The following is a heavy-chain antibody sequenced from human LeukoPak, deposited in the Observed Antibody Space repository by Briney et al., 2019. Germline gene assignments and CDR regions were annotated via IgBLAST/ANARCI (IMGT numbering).Heavy chain of an antibody. Sequence: ASVKVSCKVSGYTFTDYYMHWVQQAPGKGLEWMGLVDPEDGETIYAEKFQGRVTITADTSTDTAYMGLSSLRSEDTAVYYCATDRPSDSSGYNCWGQGTLVTVSS. V-gene: IGHV1-69-2*01. J-gene: IGHJ4*02. CDR2: VDPEDGET. CDR1: GYTFTDYY. D-gene: IGHD3-22*01. CDR3: ATDRPSDSSGYNC.